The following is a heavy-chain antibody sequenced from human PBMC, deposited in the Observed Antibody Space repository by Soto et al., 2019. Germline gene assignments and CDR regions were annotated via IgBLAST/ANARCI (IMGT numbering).Heavy chain of an antibody. CDR3: ARIPREMATITSPYFDY. J-gene: IGHJ4*02. CDR1: GGSISSSSYY. Sequence: SETLSLTCTVSGGSISSSSYYWGWNRQPTGKGLEWIGSIYYSGSTYYNPSLKRRLTISVDTSKNLFSLKLSSVTAADTALYYCARIPREMATITSPYFDYWGQGTLVTVSS. V-gene: IGHV4-39*01. D-gene: IGHD5-12*01. CDR2: IYYSGST.